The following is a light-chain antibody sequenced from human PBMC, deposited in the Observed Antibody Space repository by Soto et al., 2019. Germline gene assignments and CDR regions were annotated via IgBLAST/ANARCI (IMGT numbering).Light chain of an antibody. V-gene: IGKV3-15*01. CDR3: QQYNNWPRT. Sequence: IVMTQSPATLSVSPGERATLSCRASQSLTTNLAWYQQKPGQPPRLLIYGASTRATGIPARFSGSGSGTEFTLTISSLQSEDFAVYYCQQYNNWPRTFGQGTKVDIK. J-gene: IGKJ1*01. CDR1: QSLTTN. CDR2: GAS.